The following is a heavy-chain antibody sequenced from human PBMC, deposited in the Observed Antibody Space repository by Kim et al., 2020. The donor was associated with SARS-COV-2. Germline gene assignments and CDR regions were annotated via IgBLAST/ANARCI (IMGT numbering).Heavy chain of an antibody. V-gene: IGHV1-18*01. J-gene: IGHJ4*02. CDR2: ISAYNGNT. CDR3: AREGKFGQWLVQGY. D-gene: IGHD6-19*01. CDR1: GYTFTSYG. Sequence: VKVSCKASGYTFTSYGISWVRQAPGQGLEWMGWISAYNGNTNYAQKLQGRVTMTTDTSTSTAYMELRSLRSDDTAVYYCAREGKFGQWLVQGYWGQGTLVTVSS.